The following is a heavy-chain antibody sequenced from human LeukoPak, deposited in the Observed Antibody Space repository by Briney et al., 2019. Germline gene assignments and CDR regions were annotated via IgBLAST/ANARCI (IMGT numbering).Heavy chain of an antibody. J-gene: IGHJ4*02. V-gene: IGHV3-21*01. CDR3: ARRVAKHFDY. CDR2: MSILSGIT. CDR1: GFPFSGYS. Sequence: GGSLRLSCAGSGFPFSGYSMNWVRQTPGKGLEWVSSMSILSGITYYAESVKGRFTISRDNAKNSLYLQMNSLRDEDTAVYYCARRVAKHFDYWGQGTLVTVSS.